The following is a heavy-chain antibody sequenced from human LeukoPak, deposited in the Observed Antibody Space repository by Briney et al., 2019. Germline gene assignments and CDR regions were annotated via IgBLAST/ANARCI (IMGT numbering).Heavy chain of an antibody. CDR2: ISYDGSNK. CDR3: ARDQSGSYLYYFDY. D-gene: IGHD1-26*01. CDR1: GFTFSSYA. V-gene: IGHV3-30-3*01. J-gene: IGHJ4*02. Sequence: PGRSLRLSCAASGFTFSSYAMHWVRQAPGKGLEGVAVISYDGSNKYYADSVKGRFTISRDNSKNTLYLQMNSLRAEDTAVYYCARDQSGSYLYYFDYWGQGTLVTVSS.